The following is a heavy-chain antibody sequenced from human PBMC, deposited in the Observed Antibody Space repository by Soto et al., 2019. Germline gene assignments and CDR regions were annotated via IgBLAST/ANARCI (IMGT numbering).Heavy chain of an antibody. V-gene: IGHV3-23*01. CDR2: ISGSGGST. CDR1: GFTFSSYA. Sequence: GGSLRLSCAASGFTFSSYAMSWVRQAPGKGLEWVSAISGSGGSTYYADSVKGRFTISRDNSKNTLYLQMNSLRAEDTAVYYCAKFGYYDILTGPDAFDIWGQGTMVTVSS. J-gene: IGHJ3*02. D-gene: IGHD3-9*01. CDR3: AKFGYYDILTGPDAFDI.